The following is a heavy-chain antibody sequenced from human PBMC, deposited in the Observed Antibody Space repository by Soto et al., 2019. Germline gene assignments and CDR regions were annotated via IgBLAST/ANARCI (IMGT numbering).Heavy chain of an antibody. J-gene: IGHJ6*03. CDR3: ARHGGEGYGDHYYSMDV. Sequence: QVQLQESVPGLVTPSETLSLTCTVSGGSISRYYWSWIRQPPGKGLEWIGQIYYIANTNYNPSLKSRVTMSVDTSKNQFALKLSSVTAADAAGYYCARHGGEGYGDHYYSMDVWGRGMTVTVAS. D-gene: IGHD4-17*01. V-gene: IGHV4-59*08. CDR2: IYYIANT. CDR1: GGSISRYY.